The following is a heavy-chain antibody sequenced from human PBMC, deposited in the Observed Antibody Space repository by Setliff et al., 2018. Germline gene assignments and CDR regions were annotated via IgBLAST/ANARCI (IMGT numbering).Heavy chain of an antibody. CDR2: IHYSGST. V-gene: IGHV4-59*01. CDR1: GDSISSYY. J-gene: IGHJ5*02. D-gene: IGHD2-2*01. Sequence: SETLSLTCTVSGDSISSYYWNWIRQPPGKGLEWIGYIHYSGSTTYNPSLKSRVTISFNTSKNQISLKLSSVTPADAAVYYCARGYCSSSGCFFAGWFDPWGQGTLVTVSS. CDR3: ARGYCSSSGCFFAGWFDP.